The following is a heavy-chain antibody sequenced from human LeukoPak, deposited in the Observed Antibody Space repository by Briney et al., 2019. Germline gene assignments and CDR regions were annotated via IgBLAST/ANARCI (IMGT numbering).Heavy chain of an antibody. D-gene: IGHD1-26*01. Sequence: PSETLSLTCTISGGSISSSSYYWGWIRQPPGKGLEWIGSIYHSGNTYYNPSLKSRVTISVDTSKNQFSLRLSSVTAADTAVYYCATLGLLRGAGFNLATHFDYWGQGTLVAVSS. CDR1: GGSISSSSYY. J-gene: IGHJ4*02. CDR3: ATLGLLRGAGFNLATHFDY. V-gene: IGHV4-39*01. CDR2: IYHSGNT.